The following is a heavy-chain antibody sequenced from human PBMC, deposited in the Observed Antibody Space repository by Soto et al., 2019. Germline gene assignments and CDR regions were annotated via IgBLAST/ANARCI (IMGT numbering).Heavy chain of an antibody. CDR2: ISGDGGST. Sequence: GGSLRLSCAASGFTFSSYAMSWVRRAPGKGLEWLSSISGDGGSTYYADSVKGRFTISRDNSKNTLYLQMNSLRAEDTAVYYCAKDSPVTTKKPYYFDYWGQGTLVTVSS. D-gene: IGHD4-17*01. V-gene: IGHV3-23*01. CDR1: GFTFSSYA. CDR3: AKDSPVTTKKPYYFDY. J-gene: IGHJ4*02.